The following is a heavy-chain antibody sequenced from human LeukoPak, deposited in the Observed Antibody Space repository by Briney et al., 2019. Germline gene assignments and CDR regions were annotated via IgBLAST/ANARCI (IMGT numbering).Heavy chain of an antibody. Sequence: PGGPLRLSCAASGFALSSHWMTWVRQVPGREPEWVANVNRDGSETYYLDSVKGRFTISKDNAKNSLYLQMNSLRAEDTALYHCARNNGMDVWGQGTTVIVSS. CDR3: ARNNGMDV. CDR2: VNRDGSET. V-gene: IGHV3-7*03. J-gene: IGHJ6*02. CDR1: GFALSSHW.